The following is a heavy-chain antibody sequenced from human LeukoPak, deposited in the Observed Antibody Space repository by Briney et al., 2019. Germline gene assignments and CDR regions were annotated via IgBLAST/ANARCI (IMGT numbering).Heavy chain of an antibody. CDR3: ARGDIVALSYYMDV. Sequence: MASETLSLTCAVYGGSFSGYYWSWIRQPPGKGLEWIGEINHSGSTNYNPSLKSRVTISVDTSKNQFSLKLSSVTAADTAVYYCARGDIVALSYYMDVWGKGTAVTISS. CDR1: GGSFSGYY. J-gene: IGHJ6*03. V-gene: IGHV4-34*01. CDR2: INHSGST. D-gene: IGHD5-12*01.